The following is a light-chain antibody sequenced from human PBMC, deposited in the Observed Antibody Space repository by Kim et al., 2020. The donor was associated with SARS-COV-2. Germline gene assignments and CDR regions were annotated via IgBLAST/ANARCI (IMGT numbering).Light chain of an antibody. J-gene: IGKJ5*01. Sequence: EIVLTQSPATLSVSPGERATLSCRASQSVSSKLAWYQQKPGQPPRLLIYGASTRAPGIPARFSGSGSGTEFTLIISSLQSEDFAVYYCNQYHNGPPETFGQGTRLEIK. CDR2: GAS. CDR1: QSVSSK. V-gene: IGKV3-15*01. CDR3: NQYHNGPPET.